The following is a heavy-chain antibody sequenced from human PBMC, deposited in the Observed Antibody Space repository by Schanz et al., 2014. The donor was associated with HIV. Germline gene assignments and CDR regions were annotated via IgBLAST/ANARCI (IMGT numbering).Heavy chain of an antibody. CDR2: ISAYNGNI. D-gene: IGHD3-9*01. Sequence: QVHLVQSGAEVKKPGASVKVSCKASGYTFISYGITWVRQAPGQGLEWMGWISAYNGNINYAQKFRDRVTMTTDTSTTTASMELRSLRSDDTAVYFCARSNYDILRERAYYYYYGLDVWGQGTTVTVSS. J-gene: IGHJ6*02. V-gene: IGHV1-18*01. CDR3: ARSNYDILRERAYYYYYGLDV. CDR1: GYTFISYG.